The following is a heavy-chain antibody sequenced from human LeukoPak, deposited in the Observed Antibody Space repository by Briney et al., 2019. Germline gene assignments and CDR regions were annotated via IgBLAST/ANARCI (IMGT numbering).Heavy chain of an antibody. CDR3: ARGSGTMIVVVILGGLGY. Sequence: ASVKVSCKASGYTFTGYYMHWVRQAPGQGLEWMGWINPNSGGTNYAQKFQGRVTMTRDTSISTAYMELSRLRSDDTAVYYCARGSGTMIVVVILGGLGYWGRGTLVTVSS. J-gene: IGHJ4*02. V-gene: IGHV1-2*02. D-gene: IGHD3-22*01. CDR1: GYTFTGYY. CDR2: INPNSGGT.